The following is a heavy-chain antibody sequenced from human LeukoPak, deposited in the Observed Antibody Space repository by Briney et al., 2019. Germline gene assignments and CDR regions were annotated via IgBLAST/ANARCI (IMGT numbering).Heavy chain of an antibody. D-gene: IGHD3-22*01. Sequence: PGGSLRLSCAASGFTFSSYSMNWVRQAPGKGLEWVSSISSSSSYIYYADSVKGRFTISRDNAKNSLYLQMNSLRAEDTAVYYCARNTYYYDSSGYPASDYWGQGTLVTVSS. CDR3: ARNTYYYDSSGYPASDY. CDR2: ISSSSSYI. V-gene: IGHV3-21*01. CDR1: GFTFSSYS. J-gene: IGHJ4*02.